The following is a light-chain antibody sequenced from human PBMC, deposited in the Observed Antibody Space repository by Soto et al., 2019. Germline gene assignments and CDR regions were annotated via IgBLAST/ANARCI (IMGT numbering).Light chain of an antibody. CDR1: QSVSSY. V-gene: IGKV3-11*01. CDR2: DAS. CDR3: QHRSNWPYT. J-gene: IGKJ2*01. Sequence: EIVLTQSPATLSLSPGERATLSCRASQSVSSYLAWYQQKPGQAPRLLIYDASNRATGIPARFSGSGSGTDFTLTISSLEPEDFAVYHCQHRSNWPYTFGQGTKVEIK.